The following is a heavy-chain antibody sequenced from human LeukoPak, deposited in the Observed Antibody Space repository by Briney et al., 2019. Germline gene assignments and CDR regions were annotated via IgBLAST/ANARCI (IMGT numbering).Heavy chain of an antibody. CDR2: IIPIFGIA. CDR3: ARDQGGIAAAGTRYYYGMDV. J-gene: IGHJ6*02. D-gene: IGHD6-13*01. CDR1: GGTFSSYA. Sequence: SAKVSCKPSGGTFSSYAISWVRQAPGQGLEWMGRIIPIFGIANYAQKFQGRVTITADKSTSTAYMELSSLRSEDTAVYYCARDQGGIAAAGTRYYYGMDVWGQGTTVTVSS. V-gene: IGHV1-69*04.